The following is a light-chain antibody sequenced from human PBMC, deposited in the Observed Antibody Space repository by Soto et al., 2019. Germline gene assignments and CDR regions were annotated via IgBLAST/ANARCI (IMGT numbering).Light chain of an antibody. CDR2: EAS. CDR3: CSYAGDKTYG. CDR1: SSDVRSYNL. Sequence: QSALAQPASVSGSLGQSITISCTVTSSDVRSYNLVSWYQQHPGKVPKLILYEASKRPSGVSNRFSGSQSGTTASLTVSGLQAEDEADYYCCSYAGDKTYGFGSGTKLTVL. V-gene: IGLV2-23*01. J-gene: IGLJ1*01.